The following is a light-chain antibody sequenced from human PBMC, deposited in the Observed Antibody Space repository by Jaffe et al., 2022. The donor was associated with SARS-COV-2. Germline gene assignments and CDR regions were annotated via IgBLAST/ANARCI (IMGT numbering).Light chain of an antibody. J-gene: IGKJ1*01. CDR3: QQSYGTLWT. CDR1: QSVSNY. CDR2: AAS. Sequence: DIQLTQSPSSLSASVGDRVTITCRASQSVSNYLNWYQQKTGEAPKVLIYAASSLQSGVPSRFSGSGSGTDFTLTISSLQREDFATYYCQQSYGTLWTFGQGTKVDIK. V-gene: IGKV1-39*01.